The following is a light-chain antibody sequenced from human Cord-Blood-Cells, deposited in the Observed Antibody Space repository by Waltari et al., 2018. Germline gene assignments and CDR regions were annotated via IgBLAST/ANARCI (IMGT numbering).Light chain of an antibody. Sequence: EIVMKHSQATPSVSPGERATLPCRASQSVSSNLAWYQQKPGQAPRLLIYGASTRATGIPARFSGSGSGTEFTLTISSLQSEDFAVYYCQQYNNWPPGTFGQGTKVEIK. V-gene: IGKV3-15*01. CDR1: QSVSSN. CDR3: QQYNNWPPGT. J-gene: IGKJ1*01. CDR2: GAS.